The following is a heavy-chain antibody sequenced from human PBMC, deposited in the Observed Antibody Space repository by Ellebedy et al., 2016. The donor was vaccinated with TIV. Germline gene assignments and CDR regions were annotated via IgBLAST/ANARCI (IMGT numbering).Heavy chain of an antibody. D-gene: IGHD3-3*01. J-gene: IGHJ3*02. CDR3: ARQKTDSGSFLCDI. CDR1: GGSISSDDYY. CDR2: IYYSGSA. V-gene: IGHV4-30-4*01. Sequence: LRLSCTVSGGSISSDDYYWSWIRQPPGKGLEWIGYIYYSGSAYYNPSLKSRLTISGDTSKNQFSLHLTSVTAADTAVYYCARQKTDSGSFLCDIWGQGTLVTVSS.